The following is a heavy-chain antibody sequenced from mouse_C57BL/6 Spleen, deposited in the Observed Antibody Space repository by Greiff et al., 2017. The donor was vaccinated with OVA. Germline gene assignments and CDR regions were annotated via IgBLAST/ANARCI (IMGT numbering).Heavy chain of an antibody. CDR3: ARKGDFYGSSGFAY. D-gene: IGHD1-1*01. V-gene: IGHV1-50*01. Sequence: VQLQQPGAELVKPGASVKLSCKASGYTFTSYWMQWVKQRPGQGLEWIGEIDPSDSYTNYNQKFKGKATLTVDTSSSTAYMQLSSLTSEDSAVYYCARKGDFYGSSGFAYWGQGTLVTVSA. CDR2: IDPSDSYT. J-gene: IGHJ3*01. CDR1: GYTFTSYW.